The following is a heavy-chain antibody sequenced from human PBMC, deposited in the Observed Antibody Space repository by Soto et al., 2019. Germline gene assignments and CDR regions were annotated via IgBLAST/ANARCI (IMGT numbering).Heavy chain of an antibody. D-gene: IGHD3-10*01. CDR1: GFTFDDYT. CDR2: ISWDGGST. V-gene: IGHV3-43*01. CDR3: AKDKLWFGELFSGFDY. Sequence: GGSLRLSCAASGFTFDDYTMHWVRQAPGKGLEWVSLISWDGGSTYYADSVKGRFTISRDNSKNSLYLQMNSLRTEDTALYYCAKDKLWFGELFSGFDYWGQGTLVTVSS. J-gene: IGHJ4*02.